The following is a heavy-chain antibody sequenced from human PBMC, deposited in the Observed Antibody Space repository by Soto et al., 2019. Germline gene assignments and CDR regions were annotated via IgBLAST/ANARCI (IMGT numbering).Heavy chain of an antibody. CDR1: GFTFSSYA. Sequence: GGSLRLSCAASGFTFSSYAMSWVRQAPGKGLEWVSAISGCGSNTYYTDSVKGRFTISRDNSKNTLYLQMNSLRADDTAVYYCAKTRGFGGANHIDYWGQGTLVTVSS. J-gene: IGHJ4*02. V-gene: IGHV3-23*01. D-gene: IGHD3-16*01. CDR3: AKTRGFGGANHIDY. CDR2: ISGCGSNT.